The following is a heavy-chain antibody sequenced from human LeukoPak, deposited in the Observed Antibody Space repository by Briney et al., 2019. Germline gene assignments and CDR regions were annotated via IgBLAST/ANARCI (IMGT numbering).Heavy chain of an antibody. CDR3: ARGYDFWSGYYLLGHSSVWFDP. Sequence: ASVKVSCKASGYTFTGYYMHWVRQAPGQGLEWMGWINPNSGGTNYAQKFQGRVTMTRDTSISTAYMELSRLGSDDTAVYYCARGYDFWSGYYLLGHSSVWFDPWGQGTLVTVSS. CDR2: INPNSGGT. V-gene: IGHV1-2*02. D-gene: IGHD3-3*01. J-gene: IGHJ5*02. CDR1: GYTFTGYY.